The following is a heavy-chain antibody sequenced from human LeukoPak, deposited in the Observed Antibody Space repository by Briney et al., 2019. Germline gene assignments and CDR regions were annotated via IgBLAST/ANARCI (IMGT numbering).Heavy chain of an antibody. J-gene: IGHJ4*02. CDR2: INHSGSI. D-gene: IGHD2-2*01. Sequence: PSETLSLTCAVYGGSFSGYYWSWIRQPPGKGLEWIGEINHSGSINYNPSLKSRVTISVDTSKNQISLKLSSVTAADTAVYYCASSGCSSTSCPTDYWGQGTLVTVSS. V-gene: IGHV4-34*01. CDR1: GGSFSGYY. CDR3: ASSGCSSTSCPTDY.